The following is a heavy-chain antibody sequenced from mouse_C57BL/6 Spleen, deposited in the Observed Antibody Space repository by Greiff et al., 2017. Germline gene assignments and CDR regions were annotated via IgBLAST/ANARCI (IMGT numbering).Heavy chain of an antibody. V-gene: IGHV1-54*01. D-gene: IGHD2-10*02. CDR1: GYAFTNYL. CDR2: INPGSGGS. J-gene: IGHJ2*01. CDR3: ARRYGDY. Sequence: QVQLQQSGAELVRPGTSVKVSCKASGYAFTNYLIEWVKQRPGQGLEWIGVINPGSGGSNYNEKFKGKATLTADKSSSTAYMQLSSLTTEDAAVYFCARRYGDYWGQGTTLTVSS.